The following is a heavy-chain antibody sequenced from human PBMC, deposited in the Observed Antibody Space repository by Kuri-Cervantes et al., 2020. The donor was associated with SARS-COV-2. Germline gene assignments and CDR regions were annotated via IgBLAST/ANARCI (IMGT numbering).Heavy chain of an antibody. CDR1: GGSISSYY. Sequence: GSLRLSCNVSGGSISSYYWSWIRQPPGKGLEWIGYIYYSGSTNYNPSLKSRVTISVDTSKNQFSLKLSSVTAADTAVYYCARGDCSGGSCYGMDVWGQGTTVTVSS. CDR3: ARGDCSGGSCYGMDV. CDR2: IYYSGST. J-gene: IGHJ6*02. V-gene: IGHV4-59*01. D-gene: IGHD2-15*01.